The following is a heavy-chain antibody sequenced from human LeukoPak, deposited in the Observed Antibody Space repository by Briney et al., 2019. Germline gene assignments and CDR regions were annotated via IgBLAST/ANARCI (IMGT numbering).Heavy chain of an antibody. V-gene: IGHV3-21*01. Sequence: PGGSLRLSCAASGFTFSSYILNWVRQAPGKGLEWVSSISSSTTYIYYADSVKGRFTISRDNAKNSLYLQMNSLRAEDTAVYYCARHDPGWFDTWGQGTLVTVSS. J-gene: IGHJ5*02. CDR1: GFTFSSYI. D-gene: IGHD3-16*01. CDR3: ARHDPGWFDT. CDR2: ISSSTTYI.